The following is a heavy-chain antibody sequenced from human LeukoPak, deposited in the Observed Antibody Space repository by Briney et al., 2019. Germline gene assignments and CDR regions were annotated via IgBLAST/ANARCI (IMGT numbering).Heavy chain of an antibody. D-gene: IGHD6-13*01. Sequence: ASVKVSCKASGYTFTSYAMHWVRQAPGQRLEWMGWINAGNGNTKYSQKFQGRVTITRDTSASTAYMELSSLRSEDTAVYYCAVGKQQLVGWYCYYGMDVWGQGTTVTVSS. CDR1: GYTFTSYA. V-gene: IGHV1-3*01. CDR3: AVGKQQLVGWYCYYGMDV. J-gene: IGHJ6*02. CDR2: INAGNGNT.